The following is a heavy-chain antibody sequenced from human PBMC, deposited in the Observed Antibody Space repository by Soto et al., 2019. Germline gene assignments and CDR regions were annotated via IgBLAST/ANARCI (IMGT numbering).Heavy chain of an antibody. Sequence: PGESLKISCKGSGYSFTSYWIGWVRQMPGKGLEWMGIIYPGDSDTRYSPSFQGQVTISADKSISTAYLQWSSLKASDTAMYYCARHVSARCSGGSCYSSLMYYYYYYMDVWGKGTTVTVSS. CDR2: IYPGDSDT. CDR3: ARHVSARCSGGSCYSSLMYYYYYYMDV. J-gene: IGHJ6*03. D-gene: IGHD2-15*01. CDR1: GYSFTSYW. V-gene: IGHV5-51*01.